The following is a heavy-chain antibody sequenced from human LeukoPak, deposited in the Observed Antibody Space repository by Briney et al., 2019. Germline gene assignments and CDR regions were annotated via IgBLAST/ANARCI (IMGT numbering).Heavy chain of an antibody. J-gene: IGHJ4*02. CDR2: ISGSGGST. CDR1: GVTFSSHG. V-gene: IGHV3-23*01. D-gene: IGHD3-10*01. Sequence: SGGSLRLSCVASGVTFSSHGMSWVRQAPGKGLEWVSGISGSGGSTYYADSVKGRFTISRENSKNTLYLQMNSLRAEDTAVYYCAKDTPLGVLWFGELLTHDYWGQGTLVTVSS. CDR3: AKDTPLGVLWFGELLTHDY.